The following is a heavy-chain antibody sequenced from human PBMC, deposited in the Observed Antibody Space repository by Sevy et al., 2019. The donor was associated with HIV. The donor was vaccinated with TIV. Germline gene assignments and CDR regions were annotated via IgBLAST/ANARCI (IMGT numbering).Heavy chain of an antibody. CDR1: GFTFSNAW. V-gene: IGHV3-15*01. J-gene: IGHJ4*02. CDR2: IKSKTDCGTT. CDR3: ITGPYYYDSSGYRHFDY. Sequence: GGSLRLSCAASGFTFSNAWMSWVRQAPGKGLEWVGRIKSKTDCGTTDYAAPVKGSFTISRDDSKNTLSLQMNSLKTEDTAVYYCITGPYYYDSSGYRHFDYWGQGTLVTVSS. D-gene: IGHD3-22*01.